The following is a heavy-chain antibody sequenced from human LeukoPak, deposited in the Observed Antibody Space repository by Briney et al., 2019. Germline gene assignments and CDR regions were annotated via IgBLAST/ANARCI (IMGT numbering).Heavy chain of an antibody. CDR1: GFTFSNYA. J-gene: IGHJ4*02. D-gene: IGHD2-21*02. Sequence: GGSLRLSCAASGFTFSNYAMGWVRQAPGKGLEWVSSIKGGGGDPFYAESVRGRFTISRDNPKNTLYLQLNSLRAEDTAVYFCAKGGHDFNPFYCWGQGTLVTVSS. CDR3: AKGGHDFNPFYC. V-gene: IGHV3-23*01. CDR2: IKGGGGDP.